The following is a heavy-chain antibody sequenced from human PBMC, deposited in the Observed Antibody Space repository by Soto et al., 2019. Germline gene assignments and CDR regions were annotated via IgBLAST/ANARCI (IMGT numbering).Heavy chain of an antibody. Sequence: SETLSLTCAVYGGSFSGYYWSWIRQPPGKGLEWIGEINHSGSTNYNPSLKSRVTISVDTSKNQFSLKLSSVTAADTAVYYCARGGIHRSDYWGQGTLVTVSS. D-gene: IGHD6-13*01. CDR1: GGSFSGYY. CDR2: INHSGST. V-gene: IGHV4-34*01. J-gene: IGHJ4*02. CDR3: ARGGIHRSDY.